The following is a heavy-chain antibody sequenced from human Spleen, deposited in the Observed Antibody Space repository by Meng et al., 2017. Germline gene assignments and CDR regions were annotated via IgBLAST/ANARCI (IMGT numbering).Heavy chain of an antibody. D-gene: IGHD4-17*01. CDR1: GHTFTSYG. Sequence: ASVKVSCKASGHTFTSYGVTWVRQAPGQGLEWMGWISTYNGDTNYAENLQGRVTMTTDTSTGTAYMELRSLRSDDTAVYYCASLKGDYGTGDNWFDPWGQGTVVTVSS. J-gene: IGHJ5*02. CDR3: ASLKGDYGTGDNWFDP. CDR2: ISTYNGDT. V-gene: IGHV1-18*01.